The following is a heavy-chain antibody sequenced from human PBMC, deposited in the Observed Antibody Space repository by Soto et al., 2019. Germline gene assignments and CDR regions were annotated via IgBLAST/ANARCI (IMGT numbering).Heavy chain of an antibody. CDR3: VKEKLHSYGNSGYFYFDS. J-gene: IGHJ4*02. CDR2: ISYDGANK. Sequence: GGSLRLSCAASGFTFSSYGIHWVRQAPGKGLEWVALISYDGANKYYADSVKGRFTISRDNSKNTLSLQMNDLRTEDTAIYYCVKEKLHSYGNSGYFYFDSWGQGALVTVSS. CDR1: GFTFSSYG. V-gene: IGHV3-30*18. D-gene: IGHD3-9*01.